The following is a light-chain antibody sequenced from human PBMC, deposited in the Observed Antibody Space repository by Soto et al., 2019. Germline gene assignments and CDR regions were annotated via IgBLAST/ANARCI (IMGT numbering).Light chain of an antibody. J-gene: IGKJ4*01. Sequence: DIQMTQSPSSLSASIGDRVTITCQASQDISNYVNWYQQKPGKAPALMINAASNLETGVPSRFSGSGSGTDFTFTISSLQPEDVARYYCQQYDDLPLTFGGGTKVEI. CDR1: QDISNY. V-gene: IGKV1-33*01. CDR2: AAS. CDR3: QQYDDLPLT.